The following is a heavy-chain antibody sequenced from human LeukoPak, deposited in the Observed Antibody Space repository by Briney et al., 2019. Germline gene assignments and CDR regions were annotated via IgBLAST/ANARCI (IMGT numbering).Heavy chain of an antibody. CDR2: IIPIFGTA. J-gene: IGHJ6*02. CDR1: GGTFISYA. Sequence: SVKVSCKASGGTFISYAISWVRQAPGQGLEWMGGIIPIFGTANYAQKFQGRVTITADESTSTAYMELRSLRYEDTAVYYCARVAAAYYYYGMDVWGQGTTVTVSS. V-gene: IGHV1-69*13. D-gene: IGHD6-13*01. CDR3: ARVAAAYYYYGMDV.